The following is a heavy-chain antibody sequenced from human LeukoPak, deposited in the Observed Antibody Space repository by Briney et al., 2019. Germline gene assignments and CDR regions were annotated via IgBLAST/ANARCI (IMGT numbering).Heavy chain of an antibody. CDR3: ARGHGGLGGMDV. V-gene: IGHV4-34*01. D-gene: IGHD2-15*01. CDR1: GGSLSGYS. Sequence: SETLSLTCGVYGGSLSGYSWSWIRQPPGEGLQWIGEIDESGSINYNPSLKSRVTISVVTTKNQFSLQLSSLTAADTAVYYCARGHGGLGGMDVWGLGTTVIVS. CDR2: IDESGSI. J-gene: IGHJ6*02.